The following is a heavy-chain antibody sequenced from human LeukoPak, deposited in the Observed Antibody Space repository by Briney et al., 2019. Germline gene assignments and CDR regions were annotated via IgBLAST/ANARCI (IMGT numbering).Heavy chain of an antibody. CDR3: ARGYGGNSVLWFDP. D-gene: IGHD4-23*01. CDR1: GITFSNIA. Sequence: PGGSLRLSCTASGITFSNIAMSWVRPAPGEGLGWVSSIISSSSYIYYADSVKGRFTISRDNAKNSLYLQMNSLRAEDTAVYYCARGYGGNSVLWFDPWGQGTLVTVSS. V-gene: IGHV3-21*01. CDR2: IISSSSYI. J-gene: IGHJ5*02.